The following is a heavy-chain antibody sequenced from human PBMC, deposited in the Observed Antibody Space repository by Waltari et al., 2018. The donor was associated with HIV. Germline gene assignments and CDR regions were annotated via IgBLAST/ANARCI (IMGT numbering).Heavy chain of an antibody. D-gene: IGHD4-17*01. V-gene: IGHV1-2*02. J-gene: IGHJ4*02. CDR1: GYKFGGHY. CDR2: INPNSGGR. Sequence: QVQLVQSGAEVKKPGASLMISCKASGYKFGGHYMHWVRQAPGKGPEWMGWINPNSGGRNYAEKFQGRVTMTSDTSTDTAYLGLNSLTSDDTAVYYCVREFRTDPGDYGGEWGPGTLVTVSS. CDR3: VREFRTDPGDYGGE.